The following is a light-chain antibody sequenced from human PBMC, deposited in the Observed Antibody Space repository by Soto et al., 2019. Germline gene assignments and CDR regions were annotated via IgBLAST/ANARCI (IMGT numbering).Light chain of an antibody. CDR2: DVS. CDR1: SSDVGGYNY. Sequence: SPLPRPSKWSGAPGESITLACPGTSSDVGGYNYVSWYQQQPGKAPKFMIYDVSNRPSGVSNRSSGSKSGNTASLTISGLQAEDEADYYCCSYTPSNTRQRVFGTGTKVPVL. CDR3: CSYTPSNTRQRV. J-gene: IGLJ1*01. V-gene: IGLV2-14*01.